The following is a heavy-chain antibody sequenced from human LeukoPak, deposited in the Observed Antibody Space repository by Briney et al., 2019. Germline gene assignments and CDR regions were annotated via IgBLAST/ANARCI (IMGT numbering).Heavy chain of an antibody. CDR2: MNQDGSEN. D-gene: IGHD5-12*01. J-gene: IGHJ4*02. V-gene: IGHV3-7*01. CDR3: ARQSSGSYYFDY. Sequence: GGSLTLSCAASGFTFSSYWMTWVRQAPGEGLEWVANMNQDGSENYYVDSVKGRLTLSRDNAKNSLYLQMNSLTAEDTAVYYCARQSSGSYYFDYWGQGTLVTVSS. CDR1: GFTFSSYW.